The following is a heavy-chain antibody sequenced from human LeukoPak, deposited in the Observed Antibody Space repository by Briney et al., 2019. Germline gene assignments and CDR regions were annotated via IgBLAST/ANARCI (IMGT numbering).Heavy chain of an antibody. J-gene: IGHJ5*02. V-gene: IGHV3-23*01. CDR3: ARLWGGNGYSGGSLNL. Sequence: GGSLRLSCAASGFTFSSYAMSWVRQAPGKGLEWVSAISGSGGSTYYADSVKGRFTISRDNSKNTLYLQMNSLRAEDTAVYYCARLWGGNGYSGGSLNLWGQGTLVTVSS. D-gene: IGHD3-16*01. CDR1: GFTFSSYA. CDR2: ISGSGGST.